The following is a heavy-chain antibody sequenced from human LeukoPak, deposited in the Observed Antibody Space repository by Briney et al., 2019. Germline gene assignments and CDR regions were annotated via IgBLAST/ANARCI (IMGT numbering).Heavy chain of an antibody. Sequence: PGRSLRLSCAASGFTFDDYAMHWVRQAPGKGLEWVSAISGSGGSTYYADSVKGRFTISRDNSKNTLYLQMNSLRAEDTAVYYCARVTLRGFKRAMDYWGQGTLVTVSS. V-gene: IGHV3-23*01. J-gene: IGHJ4*02. D-gene: IGHD5-18*01. CDR2: ISGSGGST. CDR3: ARVTLRGFKRAMDY. CDR1: GFTFDDYA.